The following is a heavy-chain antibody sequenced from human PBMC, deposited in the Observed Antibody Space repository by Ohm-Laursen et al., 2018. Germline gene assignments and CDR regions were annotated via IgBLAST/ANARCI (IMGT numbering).Heavy chain of an antibody. CDR1: GYSISSGYY. V-gene: IGHV4-38-2*01. CDR2: IYHSGST. D-gene: IGHD6-19*01. CDR3: ARAAGSSGWYYFDY. Sequence: SETLSLTCAVFGYSISSGYYWGWIRQPPGKGLEWIGSIYHSGSTYYNPSLKSRVTMSVDTSKNQFSLKLSSVTAADTAVYYCARAAGSSGWYYFDYWGQGTLVTVSS. J-gene: IGHJ4*02.